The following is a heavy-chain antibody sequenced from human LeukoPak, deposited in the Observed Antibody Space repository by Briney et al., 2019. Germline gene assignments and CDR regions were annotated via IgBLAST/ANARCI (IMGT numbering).Heavy chain of an antibody. D-gene: IGHD6-19*01. CDR3: ATVSDSSGWYVVGYFDY. CDR1: GGTFNNHA. Sequence: EASVKVSCKASGGTFNNHAISWVRQAPGQGLEWMGGIIPIFVTANYAQKFQGRVTMTEDTSTDTAYMELSSLRSEDTAVYYCATVSDSSGWYVVGYFDYWGQGTLVTVSS. J-gene: IGHJ4*02. V-gene: IGHV1-69*06. CDR2: IIPIFVTA.